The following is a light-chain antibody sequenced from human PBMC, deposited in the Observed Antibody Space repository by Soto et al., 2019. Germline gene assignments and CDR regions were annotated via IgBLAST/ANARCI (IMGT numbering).Light chain of an antibody. Sequence: QSALTQPPSASGAPGQSVTISCTAMSSDVGGYNYVSWYQQHPGKAPKLMIYEVSKRPSGVPDRFSGSKSGNTDSLTVSGLQTEDEADYYFSSYAGANSVVFGGGTKLTAL. CDR3: SSYAGANSVV. J-gene: IGLJ2*01. V-gene: IGLV2-8*01. CDR1: SSDVGGYNY. CDR2: EVS.